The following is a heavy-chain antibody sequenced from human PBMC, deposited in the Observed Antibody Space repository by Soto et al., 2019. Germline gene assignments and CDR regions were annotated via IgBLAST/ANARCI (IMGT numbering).Heavy chain of an antibody. V-gene: IGHV3-74*01. Sequence: GGSLRLSCAASGFTFSDYWMHWVRQAPGKGLEWVSRIKRDGSTTNYADSVKGRFTISRDNSKNTLYLQMNSLRAEDTAVYYCAKTGDSSGWLNWFDPWGQGTLVTVSS. CDR2: IKRDGSTT. J-gene: IGHJ5*02. CDR3: AKTGDSSGWLNWFDP. CDR1: GFTFSDYW. D-gene: IGHD6-19*01.